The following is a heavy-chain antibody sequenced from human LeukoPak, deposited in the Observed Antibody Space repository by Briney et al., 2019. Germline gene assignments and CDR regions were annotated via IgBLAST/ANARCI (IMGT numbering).Heavy chain of an antibody. V-gene: IGHV3-21*01. D-gene: IGHD3-10*01. J-gene: IGHJ4*02. Sequence: GGSLRLSCAASGFTFSSYSMNWVRQAPGKGLEWVSSISSSSSYIYYADSVKGRFTTSRDNAKNSLYLQMNSLRAEDTAVYYCARAPNYGSGRILDYWGQGTLVTVSS. CDR1: GFTFSSYS. CDR2: ISSSSSYI. CDR3: ARAPNYGSGRILDY.